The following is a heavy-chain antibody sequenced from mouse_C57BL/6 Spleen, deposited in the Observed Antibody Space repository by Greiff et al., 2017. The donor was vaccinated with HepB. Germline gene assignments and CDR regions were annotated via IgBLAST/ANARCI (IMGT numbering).Heavy chain of an antibody. CDR1: GYTFTDYY. CDR3: ARDWEAAY. Sequence: VKLMESGAELVRPGASVKLSCKASGYTFTDYYINWVKQRPGQGLEWIARIYPGSGNTYYNEKFKGKATLTAEKSSSTAYMKLSSLTSEDAAVYFCARDWEAAYWGQGTLVTVSA. V-gene: IGHV1-76*01. CDR2: IYPGSGNT. D-gene: IGHD4-1*01. J-gene: IGHJ3*01.